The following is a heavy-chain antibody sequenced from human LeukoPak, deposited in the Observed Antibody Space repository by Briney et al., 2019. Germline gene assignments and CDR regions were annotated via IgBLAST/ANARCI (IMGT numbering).Heavy chain of an antibody. D-gene: IGHD3-3*01. J-gene: IGHJ4*02. CDR3: ARGRPTYDFWSGYYADY. Sequence: SETLSLTCAVSGYSISSGYYWGWIRQPPGKGLQWIGEINHNGRTNYNPSLKSRVTISVDTSKNQFSLKLNSVTAADTAVYYCARGRPTYDFWSGYYADYWGQGTLVTVSS. CDR1: GYSISSGYY. CDR2: INHNGRT. V-gene: IGHV4-38-2*01.